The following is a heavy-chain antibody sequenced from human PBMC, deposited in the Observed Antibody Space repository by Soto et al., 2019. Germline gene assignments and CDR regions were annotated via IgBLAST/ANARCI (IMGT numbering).Heavy chain of an antibody. CDR3: ARLCSTSCRSDYYYGMDV. J-gene: IGHJ6*02. Sequence: GESLKISCKDSGYSFTSYWIDWVRQATGQGLEWMGWMNPNSGNTGYAQKFQGRVTITRDTSASTAYMELSSLRSEDTAVYYCARLCSTSCRSDYYYGMDVWGQGTTVTVSS. D-gene: IGHD2-2*01. CDR1: GYSFTSYW. CDR2: MNPNSGNT. V-gene: IGHV1-8*03.